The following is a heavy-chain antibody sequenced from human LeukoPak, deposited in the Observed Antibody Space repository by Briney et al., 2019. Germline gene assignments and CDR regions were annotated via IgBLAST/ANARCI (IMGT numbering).Heavy chain of an antibody. CDR3: AREGYGGNSGCDY. CDR2: INPNSGGT. J-gene: IGHJ4*02. V-gene: IGHV1-2*06. Sequence: ASVKVSCKASGYTFTGYYMHWVRQAPGQGLEWMGRINPNSGGTNYAQKFQGRVTMTRDTSISTAYMELSRLRSDDTAVYYCAREGYGGNSGCDYWGQGTLVTVSS. D-gene: IGHD4-23*01. CDR1: GYTFTGYY.